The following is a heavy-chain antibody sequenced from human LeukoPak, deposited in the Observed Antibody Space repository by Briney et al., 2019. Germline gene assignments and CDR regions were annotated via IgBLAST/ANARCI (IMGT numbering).Heavy chain of an antibody. CDR1: GGSISSGGYY. CDR2: IYYSGST. Sequence: PSQTLSLTCTVSGGSISSGGYYWSWIRQHPGKGLEWIGYIYYSGSTYYNPSLKSRVTISVDTSENQFSLKLSSVTAADTAVYYCATATNRFGAYYGMDVWGQGTTVTVSS. CDR3: ATATNRFGAYYGMDV. J-gene: IGHJ6*02. D-gene: IGHD3-10*01. V-gene: IGHV4-31*03.